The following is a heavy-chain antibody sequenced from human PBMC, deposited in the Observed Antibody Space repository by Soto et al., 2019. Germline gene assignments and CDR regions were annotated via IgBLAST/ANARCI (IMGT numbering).Heavy chain of an antibody. J-gene: IGHJ4*02. D-gene: IGHD3-3*01. V-gene: IGHV2-5*02. CDR3: AHRVLRTVFGLVTTTAIYFDF. CDR1: GFSLTTSGVG. CDR2: IYWDDDK. Sequence: QITLNESGPTVVRPTENLTQTCRFSGFSLTTSGVGVGWIRQSPGKAPEWLALIYWDDDKRYSASLKSRLTITKDTSKNQVVLTVSDLDPTDTATYYCAHRVLRTVFGLVTTTAIYFDFWGQGTPVAVSS.